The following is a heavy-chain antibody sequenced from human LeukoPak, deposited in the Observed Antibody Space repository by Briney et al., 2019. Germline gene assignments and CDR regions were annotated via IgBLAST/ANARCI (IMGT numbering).Heavy chain of an antibody. V-gene: IGHV3-30*02. Sequence: GGSLRLSCAASGFTFSRNGMHWVRQAPGKGLEWVAFIRYDGGNEYYADSVKGRFSISRDNSKNTLYLQMNSLRAEDTAVYYCAKDGWTCSGGSCYFAYWGQGTLVTVSS. CDR1: GFTFSRNG. CDR2: IRYDGGNE. J-gene: IGHJ4*02. CDR3: AKDGWTCSGGSCYFAY. D-gene: IGHD2-15*01.